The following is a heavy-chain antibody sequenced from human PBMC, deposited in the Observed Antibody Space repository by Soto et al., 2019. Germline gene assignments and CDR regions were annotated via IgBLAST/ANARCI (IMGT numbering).Heavy chain of an antibody. Sequence: SETLSLTCAVSGYSIGSGYYWAWIRQSPGKGLEWIGSIYHAGSVYYNPSLNSRVAVSLDTSKNHFSLKLTSVTAADTAVYYCARTFDYYGMDXWGQGPPVTV. J-gene: IGHJ6*02. CDR1: GYSIGSGYY. V-gene: IGHV4-38-2*01. CDR2: IYHAGSV. CDR3: ARTFDYYGMDX.